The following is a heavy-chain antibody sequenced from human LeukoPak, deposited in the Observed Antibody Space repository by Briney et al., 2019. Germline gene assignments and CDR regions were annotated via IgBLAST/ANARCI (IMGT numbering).Heavy chain of an antibody. CDR1: GGSISSSNW. V-gene: IGHV4-4*02. CDR3: ARDQGLAAAGTYNWFDP. J-gene: IGHJ5*02. CDR2: IYHSGST. D-gene: IGHD6-13*01. Sequence: SGTLSLTCAVSGGSISSSNWWSWVRQPPGKGLEWIGEIYHSGSTNYNPSLKSRVTISVDKSKNQFSLKLSSVTAADTAVYYCARDQGLAAAGTYNWFDPWGQGTLVTVSS.